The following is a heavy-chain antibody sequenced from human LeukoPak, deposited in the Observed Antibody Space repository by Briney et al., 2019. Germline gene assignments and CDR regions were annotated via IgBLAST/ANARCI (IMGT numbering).Heavy chain of an antibody. D-gene: IGHD4-23*01. Sequence: GESPKISCKGSGYSFITYWIGWVRQMPGKGLEWMGIICPGDSDTRYSPSFQGQVTISVDKSISTAYLQWSSLKASDTAMYYCARRYGGNVDYWGQGTLVTVSS. V-gene: IGHV5-51*01. CDR2: ICPGDSDT. J-gene: IGHJ4*02. CDR1: GYSFITYW. CDR3: ARRYGGNVDY.